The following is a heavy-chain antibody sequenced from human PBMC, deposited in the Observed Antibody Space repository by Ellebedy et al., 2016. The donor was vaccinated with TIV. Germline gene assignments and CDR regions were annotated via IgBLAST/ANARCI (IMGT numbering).Heavy chain of an antibody. V-gene: IGHV1-8*01. J-gene: IGHJ3*02. CDR3: AAGSGTIDAFDI. D-gene: IGHD1-26*01. CDR1: GYTFNTYD. Sequence: ASVKVSCKASGYTFNTYDINWVRQATGRGLEWMGWMNPNSGNTGYAQKFQGRVTITRDTSASTAYMELSSLRSEDTAVYYCAAGSGTIDAFDIWGQGTMVTVSS. CDR2: MNPNSGNT.